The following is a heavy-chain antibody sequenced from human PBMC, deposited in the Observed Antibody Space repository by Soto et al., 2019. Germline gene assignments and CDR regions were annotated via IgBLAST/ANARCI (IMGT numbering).Heavy chain of an antibody. J-gene: IGHJ4*02. V-gene: IGHV3-48*04. D-gene: IGHD3-22*01. CDR3: ARWGRGGYDSSGYKGYFDY. CDR1: GFTFSGYS. CDR2: ISSGSKTI. Sequence: GGSLRLSCAASGFTFSGYSVNWVRQAQGKGLEWISYISSGSKTIYYADSVKGRLTISRDNAKNSLYLQMNSLRAEDTAVYYCARWGRGGYDSSGYKGYFDYWGQGTLVTVSS.